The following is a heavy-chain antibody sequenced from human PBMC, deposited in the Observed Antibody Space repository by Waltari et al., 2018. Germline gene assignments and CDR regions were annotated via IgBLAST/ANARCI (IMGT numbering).Heavy chain of an antibody. D-gene: IGHD6-13*01. CDR1: GGSISGGGYY. Sequence: QVRLQESGPGLVKPSQTLSLPCTVSGGSISGGGYYWSWVRQHPGKGLEWIGYIFYTGNTFYNPSLKSRVIISVDTSRNQFSLRLISVTAADTAVYYCARDGAAAAGLDYWGQGTPVTVSS. V-gene: IGHV4-31*03. CDR3: ARDGAAAAGLDY. J-gene: IGHJ4*02. CDR2: IFYTGNT.